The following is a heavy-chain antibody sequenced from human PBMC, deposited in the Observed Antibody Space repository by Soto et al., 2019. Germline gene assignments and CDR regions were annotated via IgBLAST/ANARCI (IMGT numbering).Heavy chain of an antibody. J-gene: IGHJ6*02. Sequence: GGSLRLSCAASGFSFSTYAMTWVRQAPGKGLDWVSTISGSGGSTYFADSVKGRFTISRDNSKNTLYLQMNSLRAEDTAVYYCAKERAAVGTYFVEAYYYYGLDFWGQGTKVTVSS. CDR2: ISGSGGST. CDR1: GFSFSTYA. D-gene: IGHD6-13*01. V-gene: IGHV3-23*01. CDR3: AKERAAVGTYFVEAYYYYGLDF.